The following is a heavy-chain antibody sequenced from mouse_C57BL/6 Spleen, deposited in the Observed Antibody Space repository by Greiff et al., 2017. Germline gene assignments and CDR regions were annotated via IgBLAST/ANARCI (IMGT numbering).Heavy chain of an antibody. CDR1: GYTFTSYW. CDR2: IYPGSGST. Sequence: QVQLQQPGAELVKPGASVKMSCKASGYTFTSYWITWVKQRPGQGLEWIGDIYPGSGSTNYNEKFKSKATLTVDTSASTAYMQLSSLTSEESVVYYCARYPVRPDAMDYWGQGTSVTVSS. V-gene: IGHV1-55*01. CDR3: ARYPVRPDAMDY. J-gene: IGHJ4*01. D-gene: IGHD3-2*02.